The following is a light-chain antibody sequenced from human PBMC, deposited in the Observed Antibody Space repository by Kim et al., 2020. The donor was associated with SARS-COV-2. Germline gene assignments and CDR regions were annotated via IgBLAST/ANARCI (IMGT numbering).Light chain of an antibody. CDR1: QGVSSY. CDR2: DAS. V-gene: IGKV3-11*01. CDR3: QQRINWPLT. Sequence: EIVLTQSPATLSLSPGERATLSCRASQGVSSYLAWYQQKPGQAPRLLLYDASNRATAIPARFSGSGSGTDFTLTISSLEPEDFAVYYCQQRINWPLTFGGGTKVDIK. J-gene: IGKJ4*01.